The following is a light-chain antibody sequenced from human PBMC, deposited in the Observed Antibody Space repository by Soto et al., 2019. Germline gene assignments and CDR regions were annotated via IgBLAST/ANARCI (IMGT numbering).Light chain of an antibody. V-gene: IGLV2-23*01. CDR2: EGS. CDR3: CSYAGSSPYV. J-gene: IGLJ1*01. Sequence: SVLTQPASVSGSPGQSITISCTGTSSDVGSYNLVSWYQQHPGKAPKLMIYEGSKRPSGVSNRFSGSKSGNTASLTISGLQAEDEAEYYCCSYAGSSPYVFGTGTKVTVL. CDR1: SSDVGSYNL.